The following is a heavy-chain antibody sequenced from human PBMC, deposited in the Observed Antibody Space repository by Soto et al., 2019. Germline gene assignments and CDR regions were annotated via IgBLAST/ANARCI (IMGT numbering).Heavy chain of an antibody. CDR1: GFIFSSYT. J-gene: IGHJ4*02. Sequence: ESGGGVVQPGRSLRLSCAASGFIFSSYTMHWVRQAPGKGLEWVALISYDGSKKYYADSVKGRFTISRDNSKNTLFLHMNSLRVEDTAVYFCAKDSNNDFWSGYYTGIDYWGQGTLVTVSS. D-gene: IGHD3-3*01. V-gene: IGHV3-30-3*01. CDR3: AKDSNNDFWSGYYTGIDY. CDR2: ISYDGSKK.